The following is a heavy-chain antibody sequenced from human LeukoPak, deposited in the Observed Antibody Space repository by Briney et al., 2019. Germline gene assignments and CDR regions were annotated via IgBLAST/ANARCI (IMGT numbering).Heavy chain of an antibody. Sequence: GGSLRLSCAASGFTVSNCYMNWVRQAPGKGLEWVSVIYAGGSTYYADSVKGRFSISRDNSKNTVYLQMSNLRAEDTAVYYCASAAGRYCTGGSCSPDSWGQGTLVTVSS. CDR1: GFTVSNCY. CDR2: IYAGGST. D-gene: IGHD2-8*02. CDR3: ASAAGRYCTGGSCSPDS. J-gene: IGHJ4*02. V-gene: IGHV3-53*01.